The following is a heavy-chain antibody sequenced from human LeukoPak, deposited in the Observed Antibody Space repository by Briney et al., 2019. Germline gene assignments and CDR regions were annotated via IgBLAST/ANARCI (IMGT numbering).Heavy chain of an antibody. V-gene: IGHV4-59*08. D-gene: IGHD5-12*01. Sequence: SETLSLTCTVSSGSISSYYWSWIRQPPGKGLEWIGYIYYSGSTNYNPSLKSRVTISVDTSKNQFSLKLSSVTAADMAVYYCARVAYSGYDSIYRGQGTLVTVSS. CDR2: IYYSGST. CDR3: ARVAYSGYDSIY. CDR1: SGSISSYY. J-gene: IGHJ4*01.